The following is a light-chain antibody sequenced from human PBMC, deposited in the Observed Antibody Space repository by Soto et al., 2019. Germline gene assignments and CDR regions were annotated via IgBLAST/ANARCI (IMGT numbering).Light chain of an antibody. CDR3: QQYNNWPPIT. V-gene: IGKV3-15*01. Sequence: EIVMTQSPATLSVSPGERVTLHCRSSQRVTGNLAWYQHKPGQSPRLLIYRASARATGVPDRFSGSGSGTEFTVTISSLQSEDFAVYYCQQYNNWPPITFGQGTRLEI. CDR2: RAS. CDR1: QRVTGN. J-gene: IGKJ5*01.